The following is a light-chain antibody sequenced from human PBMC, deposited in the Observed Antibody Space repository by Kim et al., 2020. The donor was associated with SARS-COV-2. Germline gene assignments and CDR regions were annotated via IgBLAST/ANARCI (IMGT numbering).Light chain of an antibody. CDR2: GAS. CDR1: QSVSSSY. Sequence: LSPGESATLSCRASQSVSSSYLALYQQKPGQAPRLLIYGASSRATGIPDRFSGSGSGTDFTLTISRLEPEDFAVYYCQQYGSSLYTFGQGTKLEI. J-gene: IGKJ2*01. V-gene: IGKV3-20*01. CDR3: QQYGSSLYT.